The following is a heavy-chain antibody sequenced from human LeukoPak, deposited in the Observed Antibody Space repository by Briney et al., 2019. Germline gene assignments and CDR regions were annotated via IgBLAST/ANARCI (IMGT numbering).Heavy chain of an antibody. CDR2: IYNSVST. V-gene: IGHV4-59*11. Sequence: SETLSLTCTVSGGSISSHYWNWIRQPPGKGLEWIGYIYNSVSTNYNPSLKSRVTISVDTSKNQFSLKLSSVTAADTAVYYCARGRRDGYNYDYWGQGTLVTVSS. J-gene: IGHJ4*02. D-gene: IGHD5-24*01. CDR1: GGSISSHY. CDR3: ARGRRDGYNYDY.